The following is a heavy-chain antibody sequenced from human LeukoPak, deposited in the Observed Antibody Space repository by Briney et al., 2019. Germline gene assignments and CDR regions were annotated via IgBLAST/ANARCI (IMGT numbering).Heavy chain of an antibody. D-gene: IGHD3-10*01. CDR1: GFTFSSNY. CDR2: IYSGGST. CDR3: ARVKNYYGSGSYYLDAFDI. J-gene: IGHJ3*02. V-gene: IGHV3-66*01. Sequence: GGSLRLSCAASGFTFSSNYMSWVRQAPGKGLEWVSVIYSGGSTYYADSVKGRFTISRDNSKNTLYLQMNSLRAEDTAVCYCARVKNYYGSGSYYLDAFDIWGQGTMVTVSS.